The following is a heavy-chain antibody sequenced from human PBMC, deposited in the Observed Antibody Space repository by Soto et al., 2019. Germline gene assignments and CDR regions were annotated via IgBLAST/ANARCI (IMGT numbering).Heavy chain of an antibody. D-gene: IGHD1-1*01. CDR1: GYTFTSYA. V-gene: IGHV1-3*01. J-gene: IGHJ4*02. Sequence: GASVKVSCKASGYTFTSYAMHWVRQAPGQRLEWMGWINAGNGNTKYSQKFQGRVTITRDTSASTAYMELSSLRSEDTAIYYCTTGMGYNPGFDYWGQGTLVTVSS. CDR3: TTGMGYNPGFDY. CDR2: INAGNGNT.